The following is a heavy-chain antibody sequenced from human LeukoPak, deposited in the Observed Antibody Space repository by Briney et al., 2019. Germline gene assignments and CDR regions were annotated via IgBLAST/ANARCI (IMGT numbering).Heavy chain of an antibody. J-gene: IGHJ4*02. CDR3: ARLISTSSSRFSDY. CDR1: RFTFSSYA. CDR2: ISISGENT. D-gene: IGHD6-6*01. V-gene: IGHV3-23*01. Sequence: GGSLRLSCAASRFTFSSYAMSWVRQAPGKGLEWVSAISISGENTYYADSVKGRFTISRDTSGNTLYLQMHSLRAEDTAVYYCARLISTSSSRFSDYWGQGTLVTVSS.